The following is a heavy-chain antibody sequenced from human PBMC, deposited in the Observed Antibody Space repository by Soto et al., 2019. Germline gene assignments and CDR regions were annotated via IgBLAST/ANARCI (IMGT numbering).Heavy chain of an antibody. J-gene: IGHJ3*02. D-gene: IGHD2-2*01. Sequence: PGESVTASCKALGYSFKTSGLAWVPQMPGKGLEWMGSIYPSDSAVTYNPSFQCQVSISVDKSIDTAYLQWSSLKASDSAMYYCAGLAIVVPDAPNAFDIWGQGTLVTVSS. CDR1: GYSFKTSG. V-gene: IGHV5-51*01. CDR2: IYPSDSAV. CDR3: AGLAIVVPDAPNAFDI.